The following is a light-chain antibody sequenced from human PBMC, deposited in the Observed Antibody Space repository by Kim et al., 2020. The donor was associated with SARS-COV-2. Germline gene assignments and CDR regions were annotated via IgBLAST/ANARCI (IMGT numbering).Light chain of an antibody. V-gene: IGLV4-69*01. CDR2: LHRDGSH. CDR1: SGHRRHP. CDR3: QTWVTALWV. Sequence: SVEVTYPLCSGHRRHPIEWHRQQPEHGPRYFIKLHRDGSHSKGDGLPDRFSGSSSGAERYLPLSSLQSEDGAYYYCQTWVTALWVFGGGTKLPLL. J-gene: IGLJ3*02.